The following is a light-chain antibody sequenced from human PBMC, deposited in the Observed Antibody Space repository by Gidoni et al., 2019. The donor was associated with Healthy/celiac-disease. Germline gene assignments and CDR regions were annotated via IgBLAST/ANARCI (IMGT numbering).Light chain of an antibody. CDR2: AAS. CDR3: QRGYSTPIT. CDR1: QSISSY. V-gene: IGKV1-39*01. J-gene: IGKJ5*01. Sequence: DTQMTQSPSSLSASVGDRVTITCRASQSISSYLNWYQKKPGKAPKLLIYAASSLQSGVPSRFSGSGDGTDFTLTISSLQPEDFATYYCQRGYSTPITFGQGTRLEIK.